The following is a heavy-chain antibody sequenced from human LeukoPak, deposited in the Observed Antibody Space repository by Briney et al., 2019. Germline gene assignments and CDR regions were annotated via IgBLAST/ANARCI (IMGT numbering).Heavy chain of an antibody. D-gene: IGHD3-10*01. J-gene: IGHJ4*02. CDR1: GYTFTSYY. CDR3: ARDLYYGSGSYGWPNY. Sequence: ASVKVSCKASGYTFTSYYMHWVRQAPGQGLEWMGIINPSGGSTSYAQKFQGRVTMTRDTSTSTVYMELSSLRSEDTAVYYCARDLYYGSGSYGWPNYWGQGTLVTVSS. V-gene: IGHV1-46*01. CDR2: INPSGGST.